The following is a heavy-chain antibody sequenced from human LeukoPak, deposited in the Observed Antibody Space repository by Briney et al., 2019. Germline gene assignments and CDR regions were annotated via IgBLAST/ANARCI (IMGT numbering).Heavy chain of an antibody. CDR2: INGNGGNT. D-gene: IGHD2-8*01. V-gene: IGHV3-23*01. CDR1: GFTFSTYA. J-gene: IGHJ4*02. Sequence: PGGSLRLSCAASGFTFSTYAMTWVRQAPGKGLEWVSSINGNGGNTYYTDSVKGRFTISRDNSKNTLYLQMNSLRADDTAVYYCAKDTSIGRYCTNGVCSPFDYWGQGTLVTVSS. CDR3: AKDTSIGRYCTNGVCSPFDY.